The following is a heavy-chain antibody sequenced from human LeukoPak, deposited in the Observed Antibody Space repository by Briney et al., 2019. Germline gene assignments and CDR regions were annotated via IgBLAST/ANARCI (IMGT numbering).Heavy chain of an antibody. Sequence: PGGSLRLSCAASAFTFSSYGMHWVRQAPGKGLEWVAYIQYDRTNEQYAHSVRGRFRISRDNSKNILYLQMNSLRTEDTAVYYCAREGGGFDYWGQGTLVTVSS. J-gene: IGHJ4*02. D-gene: IGHD3-16*01. CDR1: AFTFSSYG. CDR3: AREGGGFDY. CDR2: IQYDRTNE. V-gene: IGHV3-30*02.